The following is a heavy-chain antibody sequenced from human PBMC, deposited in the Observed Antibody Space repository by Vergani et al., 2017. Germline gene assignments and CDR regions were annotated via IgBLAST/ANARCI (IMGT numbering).Heavy chain of an antibody. CDR3: VKDRGASIGFDD. J-gene: IGHJ4*02. CDR2: LRYDATTK. Sequence: QVQLVESGGGVVQPGGSLRLSCAASGFSFGSYGMHWVRVRQAPGKGLEWLAYLRYDATTKQYADSVKGRFTISRDNSKNMLYLQMDSLRPDDTAIFYCVKDRGASIGFDDWGQGTQVTVSS. D-gene: IGHD2-2*01. V-gene: IGHV3-30*02. CDR1: GFSFGSYG.